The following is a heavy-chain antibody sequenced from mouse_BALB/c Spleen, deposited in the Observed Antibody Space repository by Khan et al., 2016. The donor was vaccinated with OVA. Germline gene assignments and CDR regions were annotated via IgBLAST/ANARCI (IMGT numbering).Heavy chain of an antibody. CDR2: INSDGDYT. J-gene: IGHJ3*01. V-gene: IGHV5-6*01. CDR3: ASRLTGSFAY. CDR1: GFTFSTYG. D-gene: IGHD4-1*01. Sequence: VQLKESGGDLVKPGGSLRLSCAASGFTFSTYGMSWVRQPPDKRLEWVATINSDGDYTYYPDTVKGRFTISRNNAENTLYLQMSSLKSEDTAIYYCASRLTGSFAYWGQGTLVTVSA.